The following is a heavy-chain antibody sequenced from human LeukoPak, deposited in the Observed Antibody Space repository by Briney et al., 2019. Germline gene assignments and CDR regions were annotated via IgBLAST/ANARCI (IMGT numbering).Heavy chain of an antibody. Sequence: AASVKVSCKASGGTFSSYAISWVRQAPGQGLEWMGGIIPIFGTANYAQKFQGRVTITADESTSTAYMELSSLRSEDTAVYYCARDNLRGNPKYYYYGMDVWGQGTTVTVSS. V-gene: IGHV1-69*13. CDR2: IIPIFGTA. CDR1: GGTFSSYA. J-gene: IGHJ6*02. CDR3: ARDNLRGNPKYYYYGMDV. D-gene: IGHD4-23*01.